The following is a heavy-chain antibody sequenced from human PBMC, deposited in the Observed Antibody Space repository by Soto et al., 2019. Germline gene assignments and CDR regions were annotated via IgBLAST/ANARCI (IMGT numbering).Heavy chain of an antibody. CDR3: ARVCGGDCHNAFDI. D-gene: IGHD2-21*02. V-gene: IGHV4-31*03. J-gene: IGHJ3*02. Sequence: QVQLQESGPGLVKPSQTLSLTCTVSGGSISSGGYYWSWIRQHPGKGLEWIGYIYYSGSTYYNPSLKSRVTISVYTSKNQFSLKLSSVTAAYTAVYYCARVCGGDCHNAFDIWCQGTMVTVSS. CDR2: IYYSGST. CDR1: GGSISSGGYY.